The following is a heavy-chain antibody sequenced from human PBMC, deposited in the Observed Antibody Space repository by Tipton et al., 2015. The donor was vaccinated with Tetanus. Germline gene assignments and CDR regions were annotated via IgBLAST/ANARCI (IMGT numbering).Heavy chain of an antibody. Sequence: SLRLSCEVSGFIFSSYTMNWVRQTPGKGLEWVSSISSTSSYVYYADSLKGRFTISRDNAKSSLYLQMNSLRAEDTAVYYCARDGFYYGSGSYYRAFWGQGTLVTVSP. CDR3: ARDGFYYGSGSYYRAF. D-gene: IGHD3-10*01. V-gene: IGHV3-21*01. CDR1: GFIFSSYT. CDR2: ISSTSSYV. J-gene: IGHJ4*02.